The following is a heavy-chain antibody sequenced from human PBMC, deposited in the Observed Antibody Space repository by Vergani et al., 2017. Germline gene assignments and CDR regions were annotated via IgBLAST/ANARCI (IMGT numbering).Heavy chain of an antibody. J-gene: IGHJ4*02. CDR1: GFSLSTSGVG. V-gene: IGHV2-5*02. D-gene: IGHD2-8*01. CDR2: IYWDDDK. CDR3: AHSRAYCTNGVCYDY. Sequence: QITLKESGPTLVKPTQTLTLTCTFPGFSLSTSGVGVGWIRQPPGKALEWLALIYWDDDKRYSPSLKRRLNITKDTTKNQVVLTMTNMDPVDTATYYCAHSRAYCTNGVCYDYWGQGTLVTVSS.